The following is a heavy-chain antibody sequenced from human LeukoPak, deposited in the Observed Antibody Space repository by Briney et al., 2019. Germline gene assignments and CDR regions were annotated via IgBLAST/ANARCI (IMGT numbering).Heavy chain of an antibody. CDR3: ARVAAAGTLAGYFDL. D-gene: IGHD6-13*01. V-gene: IGHV4-4*02. J-gene: IGHJ2*01. CDR1: GGSISSSNW. CDR2: IYHSGNT. Sequence: SGTLSLTSAVSGGSISSSNWWSWVRQPPGKGLERIGEIYHSGNTNYTPSLKSRVTISEDKSKNQFSLKLSSVTAADTAVYYCARVAAAGTLAGYFDLWGRGTLVTVSS.